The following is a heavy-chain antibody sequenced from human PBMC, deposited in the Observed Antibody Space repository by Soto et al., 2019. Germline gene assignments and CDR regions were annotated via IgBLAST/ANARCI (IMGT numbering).Heavy chain of an antibody. CDR1: GFTFDDYA. CDR3: AKTNSSSSGYYYYGMDV. D-gene: IGHD6-6*01. CDR2: ISWNSGSI. J-gene: IGHJ6*02. Sequence: EVQLVESGGGLVQPGRSLRLSCAASGFTFDDYAMHWVRQAPGKGLEWVSGISWNSGSIGYADSVKGRFTISRDNAKNSLSLQMKSLRAEDTALYYCAKTNSSSSGYYYYGMDVWGQGTTVSVSS. V-gene: IGHV3-9*01.